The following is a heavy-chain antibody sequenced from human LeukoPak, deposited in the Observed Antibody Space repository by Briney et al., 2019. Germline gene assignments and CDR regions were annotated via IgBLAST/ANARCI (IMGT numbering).Heavy chain of an antibody. V-gene: IGHV3-21*01. CDR2: ISSSRSYI. J-gene: IGHJ4*02. CDR3: ARDTGAYYDSGGLDY. D-gene: IGHD3-22*01. Sequence: GGSLRLSCAASGFTFSSYSMNWVRPAPGKGLEWVSSISSSRSYIYYADSVKGRFTISRNNAKNSLYLQMNSLRAEDTAVYCCARDTGAYYDSGGLDYWGQGTLVTVSS. CDR1: GFTFSSYS.